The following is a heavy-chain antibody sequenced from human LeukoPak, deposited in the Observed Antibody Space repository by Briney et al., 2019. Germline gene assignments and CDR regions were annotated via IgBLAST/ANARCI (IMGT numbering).Heavy chain of an antibody. J-gene: IGHJ4*02. CDR2: IYYSRSP. D-gene: IGHD3-10*01. Sequence: NSADTLSLTCTVCGGSMSSSSYYGRRIRRPPGEGLEWIGRIYYSRSPHDNPALKSQVTITVDTSKKQFSLNLSDVAAEDTAVYYCARNPRGGHTFDYWGQGTLVTVSS. V-gene: IGHV4-39*01. CDR1: GGSMSSSSYY. CDR3: ARNPRGGHTFDY.